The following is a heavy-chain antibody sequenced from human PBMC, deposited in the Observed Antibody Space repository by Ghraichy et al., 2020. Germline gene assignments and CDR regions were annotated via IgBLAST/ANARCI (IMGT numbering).Heavy chain of an antibody. D-gene: IGHD2-2*01. J-gene: IGHJ5*02. CDR2: IYHNGRT. CDR1: GDSLNNYY. CDR3: ATDQEWRASSSGFDP. Sequence: ETLSLTCTVSGDSLNNYYWSWIRQAPGKGLEWIGSIYHNGRTKYNPSLKSRVTMSVDTSKNQFSLSLTSVTAADTAVFYCATDQEWRASSSGFDPWGQGTLVSVSP. V-gene: IGHV4-59*01.